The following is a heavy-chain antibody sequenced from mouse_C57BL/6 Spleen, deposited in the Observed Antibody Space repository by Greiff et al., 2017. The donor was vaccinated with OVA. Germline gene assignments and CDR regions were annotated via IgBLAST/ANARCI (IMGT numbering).Heavy chain of an antibody. J-gene: IGHJ1*03. Sequence: QVQLKQSGAELVRPGASVTLSCKASGYTFTDYDMHWVKQTPVHGLEWIGAIDPETGGTAYNQKFKGKAILTADKSSSTAYMELRSLTSEDSAVYYCTRKDITTGWYFDVWGKGTTVTVSS. V-gene: IGHV1-15*01. CDR1: GYTFTDYD. CDR3: TRKDITTGWYFDV. CDR2: IDPETGGT. D-gene: IGHD1-1*01.